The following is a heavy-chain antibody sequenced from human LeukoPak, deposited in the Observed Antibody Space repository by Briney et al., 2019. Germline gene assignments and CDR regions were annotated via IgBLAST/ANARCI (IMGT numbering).Heavy chain of an antibody. Sequence: SETLSLTCAVYGGSFSGNYWTLIRQTPGRGLEWIGESSPTGDITGYNPSLKGRATISVDSSKNQFSLKLTSVTAADTGVYYCARVPDFIARPCDSWGPGTLVTVSS. D-gene: IGHD2-21*01. V-gene: IGHV4-34*01. CDR2: SSPTGDIT. CDR1: GGSFSGNY. CDR3: ARVPDFIARPCDS. J-gene: IGHJ4*02.